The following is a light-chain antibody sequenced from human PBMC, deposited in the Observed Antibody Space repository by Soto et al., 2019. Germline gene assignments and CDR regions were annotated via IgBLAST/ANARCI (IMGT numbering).Light chain of an antibody. CDR2: KAS. V-gene: IGKV1-5*03. J-gene: IGKJ1*01. CDR3: QQSNSYSET. Sequence: SLSPVALSPAVGDRGTITCRASQSISSWLAWYQQKPGKAPKLLIYKASSLESGVPSRFSGSGSGTEFTLTISCLQPDDFTTYYCQQSNSYSETFGEVTKV. CDR1: QSISSW.